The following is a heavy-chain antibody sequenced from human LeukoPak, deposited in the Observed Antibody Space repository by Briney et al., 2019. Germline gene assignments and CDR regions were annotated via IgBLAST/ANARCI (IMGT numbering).Heavy chain of an antibody. CDR2: INPSGGST. CDR3: ARVGSSTWYESDY. CDR1: GYTFSSYH. Sequence: GASVKLSCKASGYTFSSYHLHWVRQAPGQGLGWMGIINPSGGSTSYAQKFQGRVTMTRDTSTSTVYMELSSLRSEDTAVYYCARVGSSTWYESDYWGQGTLVTVSS. J-gene: IGHJ4*02. D-gene: IGHD6-13*01. V-gene: IGHV1-46*01.